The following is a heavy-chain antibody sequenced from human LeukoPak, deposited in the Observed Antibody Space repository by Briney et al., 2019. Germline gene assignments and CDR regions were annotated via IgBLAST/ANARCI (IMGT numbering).Heavy chain of an antibody. J-gene: IGHJ4*02. CDR3: AKVLTPQDFWSGYAFDY. CDR2: ISYDGSNK. CDR1: GFTFSSYG. D-gene: IGHD3-3*01. Sequence: GRSLRLSCAASGFTFSSYGMHWVRQAPGKGLEWVAVISYDGSNKYYADSVKGRFTISRDNSKNTLYLQMNSLRAEDTAVYYCAKVLTPQDFWSGYAFDYWGQGTLVTVSS. V-gene: IGHV3-30*18.